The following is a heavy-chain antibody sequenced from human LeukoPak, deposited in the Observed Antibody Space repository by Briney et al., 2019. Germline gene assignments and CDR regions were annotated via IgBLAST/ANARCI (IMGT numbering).Heavy chain of an antibody. CDR2: IYHSGST. CDR3: ARAYSSSWYFNWFDP. CDR1: GYSISSGYF. Sequence: SETLSLTCTVSGYSISSGYFWGWIRQPPGKGLEWIGTIYHSGSTYYNASLESRVTISVDTSKNQFALKLSSVTAADTAVYYCARAYSSSWYFNWFDPWGQGTLVTVSS. D-gene: IGHD6-13*01. J-gene: IGHJ5*02. V-gene: IGHV4-38-2*02.